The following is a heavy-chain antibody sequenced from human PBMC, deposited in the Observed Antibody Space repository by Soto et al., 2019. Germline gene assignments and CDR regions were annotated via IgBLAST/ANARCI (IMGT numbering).Heavy chain of an antibody. V-gene: IGHV3-23*01. Sequence: GGSLRLSCAASGFTFSSYAVGWVRQAPGKGLEWVSAISASGVSTYYADSVKGRFTISRDNSRDTLYLQMNSLSAEDTAVYSCAKFSGQLVRKYFDCWGQGALVTVSS. CDR3: AKFSGQLVRKYFDC. D-gene: IGHD1-1*01. CDR2: ISASGVST. CDR1: GFTFSSYA. J-gene: IGHJ4*02.